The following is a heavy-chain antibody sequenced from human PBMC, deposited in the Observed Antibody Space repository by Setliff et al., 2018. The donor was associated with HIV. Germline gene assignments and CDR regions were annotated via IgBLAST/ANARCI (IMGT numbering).Heavy chain of an antibody. V-gene: IGHV1-2*06. J-gene: IGHJ4*02. CDR2: INPNSGDT. CDR1: GYTFTGYY. CDR3: ARVGSVVVVTAIDY. Sequence: ASVKVSCKASGYTFTGYYVHWVRQAPGQGLEWVGRINPNSGDTNYAQKLQGRVTMTTDTSTSTAYMELRSLRSDDTAVYYCARVGSVVVVTAIDYWGQGTLVTVSS. D-gene: IGHD2-21*02.